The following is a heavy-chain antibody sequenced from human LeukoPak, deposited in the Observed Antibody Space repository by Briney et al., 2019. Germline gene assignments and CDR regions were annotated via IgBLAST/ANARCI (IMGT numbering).Heavy chain of an antibody. CDR3: ARDRRGSYPTRWFDP. J-gene: IGHJ5*02. D-gene: IGHD1-26*01. V-gene: IGHV3-21*01. Sequence: GGSLRLSCAASGFTFSSYSMNWVRQAPGKGLEWVSSISSSSSYIYYADSVKGRFTISRDNAKNSLYLQMSSLRAEDTAVYYCARDRRGSYPTRWFDPWGQGTLVTVSS. CDR1: GFTFSSYS. CDR2: ISSSSSYI.